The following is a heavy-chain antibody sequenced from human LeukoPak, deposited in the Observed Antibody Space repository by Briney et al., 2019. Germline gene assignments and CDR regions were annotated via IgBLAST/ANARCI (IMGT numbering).Heavy chain of an antibody. D-gene: IGHD1-26*01. J-gene: IGHJ4*02. CDR1: GFTFSSYN. CDR3: AKKAQYNGNYPLDY. Sequence: PGGSLRLSCAASGFTFSSYNMSWVRQAPGKGLEWVSGTSDRGDYTYYADSVKGRFTISRDNSKNTLYLQMNSLRAEDTALYFCAKKAQYNGNYPLDYWGQGTLVTVSS. CDR2: TSDRGDYT. V-gene: IGHV3-23*01.